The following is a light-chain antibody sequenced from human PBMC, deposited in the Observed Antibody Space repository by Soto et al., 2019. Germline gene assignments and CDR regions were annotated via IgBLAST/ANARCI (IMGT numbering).Light chain of an antibody. CDR1: SSDVGGYNF. V-gene: IGLV2-14*01. Sequence: QSVLTQPASVSGSPGQSITISCTGTSSDVGGYNFVSWYQQLPGKAPKLIIYEVINRPSGVSNRFSGSKSGNTASLTISGLQAEDEADYYCSSYTSARGVFGGGTTLTVL. CDR2: EVI. J-gene: IGLJ2*01. CDR3: SSYTSARGV.